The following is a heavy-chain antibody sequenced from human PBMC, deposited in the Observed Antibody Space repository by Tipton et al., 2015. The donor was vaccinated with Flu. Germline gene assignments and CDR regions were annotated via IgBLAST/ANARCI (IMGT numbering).Heavy chain of an antibody. CDR2: IYNSEYT. D-gene: IGHD2-2*01. J-gene: IGHJ4*02. CDR3: ARDPSLGMPDYFDF. CDR1: GGSFSGYY. V-gene: IGHV4-59*12. Sequence: GLVKPSETLSLTCAVYGGSFSGYYWNWIRQPPGKGLEWIGYIYNSEYTKYNPSPKSRVTISVDTSKKQLSLQLRSVTAADTAVYYCARDPSLGMPDYFDFWGQGILVTASS.